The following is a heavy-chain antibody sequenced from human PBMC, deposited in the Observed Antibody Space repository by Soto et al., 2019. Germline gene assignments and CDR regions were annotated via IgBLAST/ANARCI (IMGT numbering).Heavy chain of an antibody. D-gene: IGHD3-10*01. CDR2: ISSSSSYI. J-gene: IGHJ3*02. V-gene: IGHV3-21*01. CDR3: ARDMQVLVWFGENDAFGI. Sequence: GSLRRSCAASGFTFSRYSMNRVRQAPGKRLEWISSISSSSSYIYYADSVKCRFTISRYNAKNSLYLQMNSLRAEGKAVYYCARDMQVLVWFGENDAFGIWGQVTMLT. CDR1: GFTFSRYS.